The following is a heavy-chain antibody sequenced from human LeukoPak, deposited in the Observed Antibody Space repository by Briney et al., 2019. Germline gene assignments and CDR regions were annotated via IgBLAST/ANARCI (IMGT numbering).Heavy chain of an antibody. D-gene: IGHD2-15*01. CDR2: IYYSGST. Sequence: SETLSLTCTASGGSISSGDYYWSWIRQPPGKGLEWIGYIYYSGSTYYNPSLKSRVTISVDTSKNQFSLKLSSVTAADTAVYYCARDVRNRQRYCSGGSCPRDGMDVWGQGTTVTVSS. CDR1: GGSISSGDYY. J-gene: IGHJ6*02. CDR3: ARDVRNRQRYCSGGSCPRDGMDV. V-gene: IGHV4-30-4*08.